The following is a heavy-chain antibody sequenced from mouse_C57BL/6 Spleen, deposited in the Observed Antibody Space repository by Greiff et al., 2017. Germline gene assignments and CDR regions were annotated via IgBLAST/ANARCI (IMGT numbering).Heavy chain of an antibody. J-gene: IGHJ4*01. Sequence: EVKLVESEGGLVQPGSSMKLSCTASGFTFSDYYMAWVRQVPEKGLEWVANINYDGSSTYYLDSLKSRFIISRDNAKNILYLQMSSLKSEDTATYYCARALVDYYAMDYWGQGTSVTVSS. CDR1: GFTFSDYY. CDR3: ARALVDYYAMDY. V-gene: IGHV5-16*01. CDR2: INYDGSST.